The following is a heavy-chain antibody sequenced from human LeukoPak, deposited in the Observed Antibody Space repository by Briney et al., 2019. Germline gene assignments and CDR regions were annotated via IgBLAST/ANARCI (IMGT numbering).Heavy chain of an antibody. V-gene: IGHV4-61*01. D-gene: IGHD5-24*01. CDR2: IYYSGST. CDR3: ARDSQRWLQPLRRYYGLDV. J-gene: IGHJ6*02. Sequence: SETLSLTCTVSGGSVSSGSYYWSWIRQPPGKGLEWIGYIYYSGSTNYNPSLKSRVTISVDTSKNQFSLKLTSVTAADTAVYYCARDSQRWLQPLRRYYGLDVWGQGTTVTVSS. CDR1: GGSVSSGSYY.